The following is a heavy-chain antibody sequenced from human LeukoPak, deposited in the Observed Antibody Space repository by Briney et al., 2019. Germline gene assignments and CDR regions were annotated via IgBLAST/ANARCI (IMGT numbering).Heavy chain of an antibody. D-gene: IGHD5-12*01. CDR3: ARDKGGYGNNWFDP. J-gene: IGHJ5*02. CDR2: IYSGDST. V-gene: IGHV3-66*01. CDR1: GFTVSSSY. Sequence: GGSLRLSCAASGFTVSSSYMSWVRQAPGKGLEWVSVIYSGDSTYYADSVKGRFTISRDNSKNTVYLQMNSLRAEDTAVYYCARDKGGYGNNWFDPWGQGTLVTVSS.